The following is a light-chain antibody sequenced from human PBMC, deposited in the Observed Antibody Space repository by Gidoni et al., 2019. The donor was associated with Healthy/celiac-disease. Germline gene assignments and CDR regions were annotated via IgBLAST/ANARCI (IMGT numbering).Light chain of an antibody. CDR1: QDISNY. V-gene: IGKV1-33*01. CDR3: QQYDNLPPIFT. J-gene: IGKJ3*01. CDR2: DAS. Sequence: DIQMTQSPSSLSASVGDRVTITCQASQDISNYLNWYQQKPGKAPKLLSYDASNLETGVPSRFSGSGSGTDFTFTISRLQPEDIATYYCQQYDNLPPIFTFGPGTKVDIK.